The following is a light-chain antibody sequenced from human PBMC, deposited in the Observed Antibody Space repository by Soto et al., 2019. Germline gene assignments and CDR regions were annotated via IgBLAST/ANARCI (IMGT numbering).Light chain of an antibody. V-gene: IGLV2-23*01. CDR3: CSYAGSSSYV. CDR2: EGS. J-gene: IGLJ1*01. CDR1: SSDVGSYNL. Sequence: QSVLAQPASVSGSPGQSITISCTGTSSDVGSYNLVSWYQQHPGKAPKLMIYEGSKRPSGVSNRFSGSKSGNTASLTISGLQAEEEADDYCCSYAGSSSYVFGTGTKVTVL.